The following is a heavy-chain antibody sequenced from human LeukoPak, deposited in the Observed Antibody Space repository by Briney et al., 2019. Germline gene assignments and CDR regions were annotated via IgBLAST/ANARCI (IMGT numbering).Heavy chain of an antibody. CDR2: INHSGST. CDR1: GGSFSGYY. V-gene: IGHV4-34*01. Sequence: SETLSLTCAVYGGSFSGYYWSWIRQPPGKGLGWIGEINHSGSTNYNPSLKSRVTISVDTSKNQFSLKLSSVTAADTAVYYCARGPRYYDSSGYNYWGQGTLVTVSS. D-gene: IGHD3-22*01. J-gene: IGHJ4*02. CDR3: ARGPRYYDSSGYNY.